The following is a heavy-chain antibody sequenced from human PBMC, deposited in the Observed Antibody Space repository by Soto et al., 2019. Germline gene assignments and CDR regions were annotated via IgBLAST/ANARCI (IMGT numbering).Heavy chain of an antibody. CDR1: GASISNYY. D-gene: IGHD3-22*01. Sequence: KPSETLSXTCTVSGASISNYYWGWIRRDPGKGLEWIGYILYTGSTNYNPSLKSRLTISVHTSMNQFSLKLSSVTAADTAVYYCARDPSYYDSSGYYHGTPYGLDVWGQGTTVTVSS. CDR3: ARDPSYYDSSGYYHGTPYGLDV. J-gene: IGHJ6*02. CDR2: ILYTGST. V-gene: IGHV4-59*01.